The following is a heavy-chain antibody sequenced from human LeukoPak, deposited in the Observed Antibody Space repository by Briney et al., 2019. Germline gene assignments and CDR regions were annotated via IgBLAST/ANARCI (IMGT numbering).Heavy chain of an antibody. Sequence: PSETLSLTCAVYGGSFSGYYWSWIRQPPGKGLEWIWEINHSGSTNYNPSLKSRVTISVDTSKNQFSLKLSSVTAADTAVYYCARELDMVRELGDAFDIWGQGTMVTVSS. CDR3: ARELDMVRELGDAFDI. D-gene: IGHD3-10*01. J-gene: IGHJ3*02. CDR1: GGSFSGYY. CDR2: INHSGST. V-gene: IGHV4-34*01.